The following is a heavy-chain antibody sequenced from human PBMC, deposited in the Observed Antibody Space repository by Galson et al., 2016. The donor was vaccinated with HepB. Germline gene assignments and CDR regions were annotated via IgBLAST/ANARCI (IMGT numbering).Heavy chain of an antibody. Sequence: SVKVSCKASGGTFSNYAISWVRQAPGQGLEWMGGIIPMFGTANYAQSFQGRVTITADESTRTAYMELISLRSDDTAVYYCARGGYWSGRSCYSYFQYWGQGTLVTVSS. CDR1: GGTFSNYA. J-gene: IGHJ1*01. V-gene: IGHV1-69*13. CDR2: IIPMFGTA. CDR3: ARGGYWSGRSCYSYFQY. D-gene: IGHD2-15*01.